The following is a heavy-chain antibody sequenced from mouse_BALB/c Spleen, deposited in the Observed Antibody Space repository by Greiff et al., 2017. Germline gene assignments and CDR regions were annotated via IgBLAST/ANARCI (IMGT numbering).Heavy chain of an antibody. J-gene: IGHJ1*01. Sequence: EVQLQQSRPRLVKPSQTLSLTCSVTGDSITSGYWNWIRKFPGNKLEYMGYISYSGSTYYNPSLKSRISITRDTSKNQYYLQLNSVTTEDTATYYLARWDYYRDDERDFDVWGAGTTVTVSS. D-gene: IGHD2-14*01. V-gene: IGHV3-8*02. CDR3: ARWDYYRDDERDFDV. CDR2: ISYSGST. CDR1: GDSITSGY.